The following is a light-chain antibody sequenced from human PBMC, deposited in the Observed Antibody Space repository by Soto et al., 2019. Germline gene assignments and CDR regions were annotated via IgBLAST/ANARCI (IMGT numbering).Light chain of an antibody. CDR2: GAS. CDR3: QQYEAVVT. V-gene: IGKV3-20*01. Sequence: EIVLTQSPGTLSLSPGERATLSCRASQSVSSSYLAWYQQKPGQAPRLLIYGASTRATGIPDRFSGSGSGTDFTLTISRLEPEDVAVYYCQQYEAVVTFGQGTKVEIK. J-gene: IGKJ1*01. CDR1: QSVSSSY.